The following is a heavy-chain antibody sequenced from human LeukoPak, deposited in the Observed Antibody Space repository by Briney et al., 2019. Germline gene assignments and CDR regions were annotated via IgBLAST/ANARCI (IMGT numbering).Heavy chain of an antibody. CDR1: GFTFSSYW. Sequence: GGSLRLSCAASGFTFSSYWMHWVRQAPGKGLVWVSRINSDGSSTSYADSVKGRFTISRDNAKNSLYLQMNSLRAGDTAVYYCASNSYGGAFDIWGQGTMVTVSS. J-gene: IGHJ3*02. V-gene: IGHV3-74*01. D-gene: IGHD3-10*01. CDR3: ASNSYGGAFDI. CDR2: INSDGSST.